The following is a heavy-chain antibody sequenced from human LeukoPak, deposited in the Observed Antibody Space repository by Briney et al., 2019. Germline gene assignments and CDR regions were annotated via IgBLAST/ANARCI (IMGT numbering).Heavy chain of an antibody. CDR3: AREGYCAGGSCYSPYYHYYYMDV. Sequence: PSETLSLTCTVSGYSISSGYYWGWIRQPPGKGLEWIGYIYYSGSTNYNPSLKSRVTMSVDTSKNHFSLKLTSVTAADTAIYYCAREGYCAGGSCYSPYYHYYYMDVWGRGTTVTISS. CDR2: IYYSGST. CDR1: GYSISSGYY. D-gene: IGHD2-15*01. V-gene: IGHV4-38-2*02. J-gene: IGHJ6*03.